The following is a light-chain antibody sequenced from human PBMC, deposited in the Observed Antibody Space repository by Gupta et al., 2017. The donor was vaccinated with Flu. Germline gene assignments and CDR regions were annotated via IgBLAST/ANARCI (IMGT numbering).Light chain of an antibody. J-gene: IGKJ1*01. CDR2: GAS. V-gene: IGKV3-20*01. CDR1: QSVSSSY. CDR3: QLDGSQPSWT. Sequence: EIVLTQSPGTLSLSPGERATLSCRASQSVSSSYLAWYQQKPGQAPRLLIYGASSRATGIPDRFSGSGSGTDFTLTISRLEPEDFAVYYCQLDGSQPSWTFGQGTKVEIK.